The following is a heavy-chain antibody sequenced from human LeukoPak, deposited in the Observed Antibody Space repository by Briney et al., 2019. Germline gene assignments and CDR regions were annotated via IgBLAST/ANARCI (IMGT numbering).Heavy chain of an antibody. CDR3: ARDFDMGTTPGDDFDY. D-gene: IGHD3-9*01. J-gene: IGHJ4*02. CDR1: VFIFSNYR. CDR2: IREDGKYT. Sequence: QAGGSLRLSCAASVFIFSNYRTHWVRQAPREGVVWVSRIREDGKYTSYADPVKGRFTISRDNAMNTVYMQMNSLSAEDTAVYYCARDFDMGTTPGDDFDYWGQGTLVTVSS. V-gene: IGHV3-74*01.